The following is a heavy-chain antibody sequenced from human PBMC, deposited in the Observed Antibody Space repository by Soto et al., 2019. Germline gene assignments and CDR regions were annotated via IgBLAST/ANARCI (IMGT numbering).Heavy chain of an antibody. Sequence: SCPTLVNPTQTLTLTCIFSGFSLRTSGVGVGWIRQPPGKALEWLGFIYWNDDKRYSPSLKSRLTITKDTSKNQVVLTMTNMDPVDTATYYCAKSRSSGWYGWFDPWGQGTMVTVSS. CDR3: AKSRSSGWYGWFDP. V-gene: IGHV2-5*01. D-gene: IGHD6-19*01. J-gene: IGHJ5*02. CDR1: GFSLRTSGVG. CDR2: IYWNDDK.